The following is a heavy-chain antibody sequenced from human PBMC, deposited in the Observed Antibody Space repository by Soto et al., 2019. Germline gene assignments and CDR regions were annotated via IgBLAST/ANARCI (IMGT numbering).Heavy chain of an antibody. CDR3: AKDEGDGTDYYYYMDV. CDR2: ISWNSGSI. V-gene: IGHV3-9*01. Sequence: EVQLVESGGGLVQPGRSLRLSCAASGFTFDDHAMHWVRQAPGKGLEWVSGISWNSGSIAYAGSVKGRFTISRDNAKNSLYLQMNSLGPEDTALYYCAKDEGDGTDYYYYMDVWGKGTTVTVSS. CDR1: GFTFDDHA. D-gene: IGHD1-26*01. J-gene: IGHJ6*03.